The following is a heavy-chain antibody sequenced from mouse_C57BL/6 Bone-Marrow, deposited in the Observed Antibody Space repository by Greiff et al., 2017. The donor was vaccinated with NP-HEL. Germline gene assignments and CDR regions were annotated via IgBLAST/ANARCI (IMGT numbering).Heavy chain of an antibody. CDR3: ASCGYYYYAMDY. J-gene: IGHJ4*01. Sequence: QVQLQQSGAELARPGASVKLSCKASGYTFTSYGISWVKQRTGQGLEWIGEIYPRSGNTYYNEKFKGKATLTADKSSSTAYMELRSLTSEDAAVYFFASCGYYYYAMDYWGQGTSVTVSS. CDR1: GYTFTSYG. D-gene: IGHD2-3*01. V-gene: IGHV1-81*01. CDR2: IYPRSGNT.